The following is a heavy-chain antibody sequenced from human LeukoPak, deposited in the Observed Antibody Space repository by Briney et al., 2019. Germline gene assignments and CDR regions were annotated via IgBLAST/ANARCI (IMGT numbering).Heavy chain of an antibody. CDR3: ARGKETATN. CDR2: IYYSGSS. V-gene: IGHV4-59*01. Sequence: SETLPLTCPVTGGSISGYHWSWIRQPPAKGLDWIGYIYYSGSSNYIPSLKGRVTISADPSQNQFSLKLTSVAAAVTAVYYCARGKETATNWGQGTLVSVSS. D-gene: IGHD5-24*01. J-gene: IGHJ4*02. CDR1: GGSISGYH.